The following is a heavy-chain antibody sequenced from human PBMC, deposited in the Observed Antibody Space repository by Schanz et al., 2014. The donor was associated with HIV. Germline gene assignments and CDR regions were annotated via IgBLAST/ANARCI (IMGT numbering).Heavy chain of an antibody. D-gene: IGHD6-25*01. CDR3: ANEGLTGFIDY. Sequence: VQLVQSGAEVKKPGASVKVSCKASGYTFTDYFMHWVRQAPGQGLEWMGWVKPNSGETKFARKFQGRVTMTTDTSTSTAYMELRSLRSDDTAVYYCANEGLTGFIDYWGQGTLVTVSS. J-gene: IGHJ4*02. CDR1: GYTFTDYF. CDR2: VKPNSGET. V-gene: IGHV1-2*02.